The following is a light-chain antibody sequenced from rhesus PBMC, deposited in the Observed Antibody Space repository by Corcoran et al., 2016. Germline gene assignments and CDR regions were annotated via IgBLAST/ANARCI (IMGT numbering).Light chain of an antibody. CDR3: QQYSSRPT. Sequence: DIQMTQSPSSLSASVGDTVTITCRASQDISSWLAWYQQKVGKAPKFLIYKASRLQSGVPSRFSGSGSGTDFTLTCSGLQSEDSATYDCQQYSSRPTFGGGTKVEIK. CDR2: KAS. CDR1: QDISSW. J-gene: IGKJ4*01. V-gene: IGKV1-22*01.